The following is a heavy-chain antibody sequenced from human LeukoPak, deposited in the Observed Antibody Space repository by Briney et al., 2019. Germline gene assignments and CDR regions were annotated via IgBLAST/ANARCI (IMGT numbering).Heavy chain of an antibody. Sequence: GESLKISCKGSGYSFTGEWIAWVRQMPRKGLEWMGIIYPGDSDTNYSPSFQGQITISADKSINTAYLQWSSLKDSDTAIYYCARRRGWDFDSSGYDFDYWGQGTLVTVSS. J-gene: IGHJ4*02. CDR3: ARRRGWDFDSSGYDFDY. V-gene: IGHV5-51*01. CDR1: GYSFTGEW. CDR2: IYPGDSDT. D-gene: IGHD3-22*01.